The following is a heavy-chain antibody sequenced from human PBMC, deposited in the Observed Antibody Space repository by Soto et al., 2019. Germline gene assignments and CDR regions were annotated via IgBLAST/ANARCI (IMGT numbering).Heavy chain of an antibody. D-gene: IGHD1-26*01. CDR1: GFTFSDYY. Sequence: QVQLVESGGGLVKTGGSQRLSCAASGFTFSDYYMSWISQAPGKGLEWVSYISGSDSNIYYADSVKGRFTISSDNAKNSLYLKMNSLRAEDTAVYYCARGRWELRLGADHWGQGTLVTVSS. CDR2: ISGSDSNI. V-gene: IGHV3-11*01. J-gene: IGHJ4*02. CDR3: ARGRWELRLGADH.